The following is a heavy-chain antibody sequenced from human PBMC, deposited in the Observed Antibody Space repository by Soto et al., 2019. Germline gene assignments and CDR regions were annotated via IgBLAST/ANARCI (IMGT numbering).Heavy chain of an antibody. Sequence: PGGSLRLSCAASGFTFSSYGMHWVRQAPGKGLEWVAVIWYDGSNKYYADSVKGRFTISRDNAKKSLYVQMNSLRVEDTAVYYCARGIDDTASFGMDVCGPGXTVTVSS. CDR1: GFTFSSYG. V-gene: IGHV3-33*01. CDR3: ARGIDDTASFGMDV. CDR2: IWYDGSNK. J-gene: IGHJ6*02. D-gene: IGHD5-18*01.